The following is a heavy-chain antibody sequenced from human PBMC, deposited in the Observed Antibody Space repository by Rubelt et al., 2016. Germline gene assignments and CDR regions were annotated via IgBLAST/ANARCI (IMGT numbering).Heavy chain of an antibody. CDR1: GSFSGYY. D-gene: IGHD3-10*01. J-gene: IGHJ6*02. CDR3: ASRRGYYGSGSYYNGNYYYYYGMDV. V-gene: IGHV4-34*01. Sequence: GSFSGYYWSWIRQPPGKGLEWIGEINHSGSTNYNPSLKSRVTISVDTSKNQFSLKLSSVTAADTAVYYCASRRGYYGSGSYYNGNYYYYYGMDVWGQGTTVTVSS. CDR2: INHSGST.